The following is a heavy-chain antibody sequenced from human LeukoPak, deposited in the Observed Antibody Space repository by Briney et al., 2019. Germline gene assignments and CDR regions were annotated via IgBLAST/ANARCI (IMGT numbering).Heavy chain of an antibody. V-gene: IGHV3-23*01. Sequence: GGSLRLSCAASGFTFSNYAMGWVRQAPGKGLEWVSVISVSGGTTYYADSVKGRFTISRDNSKNTLYLQMNSLRAEDTAVYYCAEDRIAATAPGYWGQGTLVTVSS. CDR2: ISVSGGTT. CDR3: AEDRIAATAPGY. D-gene: IGHD6-13*01. CDR1: GFTFSNYA. J-gene: IGHJ4*02.